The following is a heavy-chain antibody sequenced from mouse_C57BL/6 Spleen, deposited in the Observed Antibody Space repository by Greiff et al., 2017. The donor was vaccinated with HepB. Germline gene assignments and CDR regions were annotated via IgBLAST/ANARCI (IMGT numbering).Heavy chain of an antibody. CDR1: GFTFSDYY. J-gene: IGHJ3*01. V-gene: IGHV5-16*01. Sequence: EVMLVESEGGLVQPGRSMKLSCTASGFTFSDYYMAWVRQVPEKGLEWVANINYDGSSTYYLDSLKSRFIISRDNAKNILYLQMSSLKSEDTATYYCARERSYYYGSEGFAYWGQGTLVTVSA. D-gene: IGHD1-1*01. CDR2: INYDGSST. CDR3: ARERSYYYGSEGFAY.